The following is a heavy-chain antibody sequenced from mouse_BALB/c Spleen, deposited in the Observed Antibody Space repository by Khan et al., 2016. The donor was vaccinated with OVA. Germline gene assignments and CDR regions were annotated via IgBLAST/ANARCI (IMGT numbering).Heavy chain of an antibody. D-gene: IGHD1-3*01. J-gene: IGHJ3*01. V-gene: IGHV1-4*01. CDR2: IIPCYDYI. CDR3: AREVAYSGCDSRFAY. Sequence: QVQLKQSGAELARPGASVKISCKASGYTFTTYTIHWVKQRPGQGLEWIGYIIPCYDYINYNQKFKDRATLTAAKSSSTAYMELSSLTSEDSAVYYCAREVAYSGCDSRFAYWGQGTLVTVSA. CDR1: GYTFTTYT.